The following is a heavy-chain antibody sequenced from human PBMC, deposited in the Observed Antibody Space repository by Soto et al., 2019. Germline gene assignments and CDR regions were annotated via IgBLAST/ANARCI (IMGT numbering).Heavy chain of an antibody. J-gene: IGHJ6*02. V-gene: IGHV1-18*01. D-gene: IGHD6-13*01. CDR1: GGTFSSYA. Sequence: ASVKVSCKASGGTFSSYAISWVRQAPGQGLEWMGWISAYSGNTKNAQELQGRVTLTTDTSTSTAYMELRSLRSDDTAVYYCAREDGVAAAGNYYYGMDVWGQGTTVTVSS. CDR2: ISAYSGNT. CDR3: AREDGVAAAGNYYYGMDV.